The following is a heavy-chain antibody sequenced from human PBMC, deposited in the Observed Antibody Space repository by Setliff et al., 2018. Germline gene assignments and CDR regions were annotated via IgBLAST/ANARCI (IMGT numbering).Heavy chain of an antibody. CDR3: ARAGSAPAGRKGILEY. Sequence: ASVKVSCKASGYTFTDFGINWVRQAPGQGLEWMGWISPYTGNIYSAQRFQGRVTLTTDASTSTAYLEVRSLTSDDTAIYYCARAGSAPAGRKGILEYWGQGSLVTVSS. J-gene: IGHJ4*02. CDR1: GYTFTDFG. CDR2: ISPYTGNI. D-gene: IGHD6-13*01. V-gene: IGHV1-18*01.